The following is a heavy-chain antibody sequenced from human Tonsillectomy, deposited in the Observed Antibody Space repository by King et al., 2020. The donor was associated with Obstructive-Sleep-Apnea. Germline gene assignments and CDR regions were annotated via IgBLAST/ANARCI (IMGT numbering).Heavy chain of an antibody. Sequence: VQLQESGPGLVKPSETLSLTCTVSGGSISSYYWSWLRQPPGKGLEWIGYIYYSGSTNYNPSLKSRVTISVDTSNNQFSLKLTSVTAADTAVYYCARQRSTNWLMGYWGQGTLVTVSS. J-gene: IGHJ4*02. V-gene: IGHV4-59*01. CDR2: IYYSGST. D-gene: IGHD2-8*01. CDR1: GGSISSYY. CDR3: ARQRSTNWLMGY.